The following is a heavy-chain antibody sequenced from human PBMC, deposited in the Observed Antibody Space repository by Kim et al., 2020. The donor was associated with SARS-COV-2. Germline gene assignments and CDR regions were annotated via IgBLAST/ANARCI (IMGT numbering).Heavy chain of an antibody. CDR3: ARSLDVHTKVPLAP. CDR2: ISPYNGNT. V-gene: IGHV1-18*01. J-gene: IGHJ5*02. Sequence: ASVKVSCKASGYMFTNYGINWVRQAPGQGLEWMGWISPYNGNTNYAQKVQGRVTMTTDTSTTTAYMEVRSLRSDDTAVYYCARSLDVHTKVPLAPWGQGTLVIVSS. CDR1: GYMFTNYG. D-gene: IGHD2-8*01.